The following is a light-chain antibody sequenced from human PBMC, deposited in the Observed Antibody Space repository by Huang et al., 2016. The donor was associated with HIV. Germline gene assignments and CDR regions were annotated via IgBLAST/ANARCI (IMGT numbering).Light chain of an antibody. J-gene: IGKJ4*01. CDR3: QQYYSTPPT. CDR2: GAS. V-gene: IGKV4-1*01. CDR1: QSVLYSSNNKNY. Sequence: DIVMTQSPDSLAVSLVEMATINCKSSQSVLYSSNNKNYLAWYQQKPGQPPKLLIYGASTRESGVPDRVSGSGSGTDFTLTISSLRAEDGAVYYCQQYYSTPPTFGGGTKVEIK.